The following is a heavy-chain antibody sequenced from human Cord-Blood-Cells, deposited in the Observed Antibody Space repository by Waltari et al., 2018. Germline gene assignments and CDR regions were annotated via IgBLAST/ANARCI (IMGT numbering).Heavy chain of an antibody. CDR3: TRDRVGYYGSGTKPNDAFDI. V-gene: IGHV3-49*04. Sequence: EVQLVESGGGLVQPGRSLRLPCTALGFTLGDYAMSSVRQAPGKVLECVGFVRSKAYGGTTEYAASVKGRFTISRDDSKSIAYLQMNSLKTEDTAVYYCTRDRVGYYGSGTKPNDAFDIWGQGTMVTVSS. J-gene: IGHJ3*02. CDR2: VRSKAYGGTT. CDR1: GFTLGDYA. D-gene: IGHD3-10*01.